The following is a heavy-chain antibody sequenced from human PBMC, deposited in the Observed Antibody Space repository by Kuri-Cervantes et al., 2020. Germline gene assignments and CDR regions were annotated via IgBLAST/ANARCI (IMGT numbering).Heavy chain of an antibody. D-gene: IGHD4-17*01. J-gene: IGHJ3*02. CDR3: ARDRLGATVTPTDAFDI. V-gene: IGHV3-48*01. CDR1: GFTFSSYS. CDR2: ISSSSSTI. Sequence: GGSLRLSCAASGFTFSSYSMNWVRQAPGKGLEWVSYISSSSSTIYYADSVKGRFTISSDNSKNTLYLQMNSLRAEDTAVYYCARDRLGATVTPTDAFDIWGQGTMVTVSS.